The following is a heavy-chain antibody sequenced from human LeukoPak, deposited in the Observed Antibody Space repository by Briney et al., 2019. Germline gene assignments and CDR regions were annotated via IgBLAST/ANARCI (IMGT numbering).Heavy chain of an antibody. J-gene: IGHJ4*02. CDR3: ARGGDYCSSTSCYLWFDY. CDR1: GGTFSSYA. D-gene: IGHD2-2*01. Sequence: ASVKVSCKASGGTFSSYAISWVRQAPGQGLEWMGGIIPIFGTANYAQKFQGRVTITADKSTSTVYMELSSLRSEDTAVYYCARGGDYCSSTSCYLWFDYWGQGTLVTVSS. CDR2: IIPIFGTA. V-gene: IGHV1-69*06.